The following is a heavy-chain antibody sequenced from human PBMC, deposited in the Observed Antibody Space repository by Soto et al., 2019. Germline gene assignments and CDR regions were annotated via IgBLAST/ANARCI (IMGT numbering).Heavy chain of an antibody. CDR3: ARLAGDHNWFDP. CDR2: INTNNGNT. D-gene: IGHD7-27*01. CDR1: GYTFTTYG. V-gene: IGHV1-18*01. J-gene: IGHJ5*02. Sequence: ASVKVSCKASGYTFTTYGISWVRQAPGQGLGWMGWINTNNGNTNYAQKLQGRVTMTTDTSTSTAYMDLRSLRSDDTAVYYCARLAGDHNWFDPWGQGTLVTVSS.